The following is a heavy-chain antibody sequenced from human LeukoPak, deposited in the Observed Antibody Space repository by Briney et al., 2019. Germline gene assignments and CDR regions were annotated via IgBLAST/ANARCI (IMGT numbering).Heavy chain of an antibody. D-gene: IGHD1-26*01. V-gene: IGHV3-23*01. CDR1: GFTFSSYA. Sequence: GGSLRLSCAASGFTFSSYAMSWVRQAPGKGLEWVSAISGGGASGGRTYYADAVKGRFTISRDNSKNTLYLQMNSLRAEDTAVYYCARGLQWELPCDYWGQGTLVTVSS. J-gene: IGHJ4*02. CDR2: ISGGGASGGRT. CDR3: ARGLQWELPCDY.